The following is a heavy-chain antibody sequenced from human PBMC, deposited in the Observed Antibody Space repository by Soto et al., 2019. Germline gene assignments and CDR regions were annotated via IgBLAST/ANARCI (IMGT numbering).Heavy chain of an antibody. Sequence: LSLTFSFSCGSISISNCLMFFRHPPFKGLECIGEIYHSGSTNYNPSLKSRVTISVDKSKNQFSLKLSSVTAADTAVHYCARLGGGRNAWSGELLSWSDKWGQRIPXTVSS. CDR1: CGSISISNC. V-gene: IGHV4-4*02. J-gene: IGHJ4*02. CDR3: ARLGGGRNAWSGELLSWSDK. D-gene: IGHD3-10*01. CDR2: IYHSGST.